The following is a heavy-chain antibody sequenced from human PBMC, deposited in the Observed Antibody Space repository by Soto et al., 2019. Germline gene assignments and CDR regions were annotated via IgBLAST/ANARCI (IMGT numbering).Heavy chain of an antibody. V-gene: IGHV3-30-3*01. J-gene: IGHJ6*02. D-gene: IGHD3-10*01. Sequence: PGWSLRLSWAASGFTVSSCAVAWVRQAPGKGLEWVAGISCDGSKKYYADSVKGRFTISRDNSKNTLYLQMNSLRAEDTAVYYCARDRSDSGSYYNVFRSSPSPLARYYYYGMDVWGQGTTVTVSS. CDR3: ARDRSDSGSYYNVFRSSPSPLARYYYYGMDV. CDR1: GFTVSSCA. CDR2: ISCDGSKK.